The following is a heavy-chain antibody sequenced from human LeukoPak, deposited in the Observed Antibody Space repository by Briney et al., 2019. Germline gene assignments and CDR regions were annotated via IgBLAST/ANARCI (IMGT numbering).Heavy chain of an antibody. D-gene: IGHD1-7*01. CDR1: GGSIAGSSYY. V-gene: IGHV4-39*01. CDR2: IY. CDR3: ARSGGWNSAPDY. J-gene: IGHJ4*02. Sequence: SETLSPTCTVSGGSIAGSSYYWGWIRQPPGKGLEWIGSIYYYNSSLKSRVTISVDTSRNQFSLKLSSVTAADTAVYYCARSGGWNSAPDYWGQGTLVTVSS.